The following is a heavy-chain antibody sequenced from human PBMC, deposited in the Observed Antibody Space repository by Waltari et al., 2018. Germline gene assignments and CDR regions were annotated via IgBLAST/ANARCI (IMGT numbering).Heavy chain of an antibody. CDR1: GFTFSSYA. D-gene: IGHD3-3*01. J-gene: IGHJ3*02. CDR2: IRGRGGSI. CDR3: AKDYDFEEGAFDI. V-gene: IGHV3-23*01. Sequence: EVQLLVSGGGLVQPGGSLRLSCAASGFTFSSYAMSWVRRAPGKGLEWVSAIRGRGGSIYYADSVKGRYTMSRDNSKNTLYLQMNRLRAEDAAVYYCAKDYDFEEGAFDIWGQGTMVTVSS.